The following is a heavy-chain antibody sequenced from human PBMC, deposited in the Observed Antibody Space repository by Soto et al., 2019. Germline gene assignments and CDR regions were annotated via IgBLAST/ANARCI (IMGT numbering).Heavy chain of an antibody. CDR3: ARAKYTRSSTNSDY. V-gene: IGHV3-30*03. CDR1: GFTFSSYG. Sequence: GGSLRLSCAASGFTFSSYGMHWVRQAPGKGLEWVAVISYDGSNKYYVDSVKGRFTISRDNAKNSLYLQMNSLRADDTAVYYCARAKYTRSSTNSDYWGQGTLVTVSS. D-gene: IGHD6-6*01. J-gene: IGHJ4*02. CDR2: ISYDGSNK.